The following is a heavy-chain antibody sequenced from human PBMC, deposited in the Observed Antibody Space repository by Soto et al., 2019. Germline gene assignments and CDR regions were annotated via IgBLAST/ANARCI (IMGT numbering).Heavy chain of an antibody. Sequence: QVQLVQSGAEVKKPGASVKVSCKASGYTFTSYYMHWVRQAPGQGLEWMGIINPSGGSTSYAQKFQGRVTMTRDTSTSTVYMELSSLRSEDTAVYYCLPQPGPAGYSSSWSKIDYWGQGTLVTVSS. CDR2: INPSGGST. V-gene: IGHV1-46*01. J-gene: IGHJ4*02. CDR1: GYTFTSYY. D-gene: IGHD6-13*01. CDR3: LPQPGPAGYSSSWSKIDY.